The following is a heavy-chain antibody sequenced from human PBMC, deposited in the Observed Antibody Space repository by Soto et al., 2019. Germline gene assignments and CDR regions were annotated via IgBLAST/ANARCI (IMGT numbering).Heavy chain of an antibody. D-gene: IGHD3-22*01. CDR2: ISGSGGST. V-gene: IGHV3-23*01. J-gene: IGHJ3*02. Sequence: PGGSLRLSCAASGFTFSSYAMSWVRQAPGKGLEWVSAISGSGGSTYYADSVKGRFTISRDNSKNTLYLQMNSLRAEDTAVYYCAKVGVLDCSSTSCHPSQYSGYDFGRLNLLRYYDSSGYSPGEAFDIWGQGTMVTVSS. CDR1: GFTFSSYA. CDR3: AKVGVLDCSSTSCHPSQYSGYDFGRLNLLRYYDSSGYSPGEAFDI.